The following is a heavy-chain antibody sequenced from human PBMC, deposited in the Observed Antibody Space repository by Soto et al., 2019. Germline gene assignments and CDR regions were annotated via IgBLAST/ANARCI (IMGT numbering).Heavy chain of an antibody. CDR3: ARDDWGSDNWFDP. CDR2: INPNSGGT. J-gene: IGHJ5*02. D-gene: IGHD3-9*01. CDR1: GYTFTGYY. V-gene: IGHV1-2*02. Sequence: QVQLVQSGAEVKKPGASVKVSCKASGYTFTGYYMHWVRQAPGQGLEWMGWINPNSGGTNYAQKFQGRVTMTRDTSISTAYMELRSLRSDDTAVYYCARDDWGSDNWFDPWGQGTLVTVSS.